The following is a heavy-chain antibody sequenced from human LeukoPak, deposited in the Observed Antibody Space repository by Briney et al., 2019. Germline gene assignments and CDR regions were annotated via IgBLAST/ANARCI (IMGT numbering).Heavy chain of an antibody. CDR1: GYTFPGYY. CDR2: INPNSGGT. J-gene: IGHJ4*02. D-gene: IGHD6-6*01. CDR3: AREHSSSSGKVFDY. V-gene: IGHV1-2*02. Sequence: GASVKVSCKASGYTFPGYYMHWVRQAPGQGLAWMGWINPNSGGTNYAQKFQGRVTMTRDTSISTAYMELSRLRSDDTAVYYCAREHSSSSGKVFDYWGQGTLVTVSS.